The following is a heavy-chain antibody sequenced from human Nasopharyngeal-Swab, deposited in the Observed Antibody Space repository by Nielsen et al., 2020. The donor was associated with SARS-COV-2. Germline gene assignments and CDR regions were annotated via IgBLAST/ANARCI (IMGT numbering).Heavy chain of an antibody. CDR2: ISSSSSTK. J-gene: IGHJ1*01. D-gene: IGHD6-13*01. CDR3: ARDGYSSSWTLFAEYFQH. Sequence: GGSLRLSCAASGFTFSSYSMNWVRQAPGKGLEWVSYISSSSSTKYYADSVKGRFTISRDNAKNSLYLQMNSLRAEDTAVYYCARDGYSSSWTLFAEYFQHWGQGTLVTVSS. CDR1: GFTFSSYS. V-gene: IGHV3-48*04.